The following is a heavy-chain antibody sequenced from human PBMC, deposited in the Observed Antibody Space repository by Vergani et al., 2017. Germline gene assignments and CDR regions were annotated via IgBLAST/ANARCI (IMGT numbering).Heavy chain of an antibody. CDR2: MDDSGST. D-gene: IGHD3-16*01. CDR1: GDSVIGTDYN. Sequence: QVQLQESGPGLVKPSETLSLTCTVSGDSVIGTDYNWGWIRQPPGKGLEWLGSMDDSGSTTYNPSLKSRISISFETPKNQFSLRLTSVTAADTAVYYCASGKYYSDSTSHFRGRYFDVWGRGTLVTVPS. CDR3: ASGKYYSDSTSHFRGRYFDV. J-gene: IGHJ2*01. V-gene: IGHV4-39*01.